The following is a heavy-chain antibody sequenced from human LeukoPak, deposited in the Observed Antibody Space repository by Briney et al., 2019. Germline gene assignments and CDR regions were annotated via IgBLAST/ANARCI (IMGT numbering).Heavy chain of an antibody. CDR2: ISGSGGST. V-gene: IGHV3-23*01. J-gene: IGHJ4*02. CDR3: ANCGGDCYLNY. Sequence: PWGSLRPSCAASGFTFSSYAMSWVRQAPGKGLEWVSAISGSGGSTYYADSVKGRFTISRDNSKNTLYLQMNSLRAEDTAVYYCANCGGDCYLNYWGQGTLVTVSS. CDR1: GFTFSSYA. D-gene: IGHD2-21*02.